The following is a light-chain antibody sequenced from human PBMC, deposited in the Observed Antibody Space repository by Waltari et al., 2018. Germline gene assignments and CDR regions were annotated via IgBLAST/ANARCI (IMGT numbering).Light chain of an antibody. CDR2: EVS. CDR3: MQSIQLPLFT. Sequence: TVLTQSPLSLSVTPGQPPSISCTSTQSLVHTDGKTYLYWYLQKAGQPPQLLIHEVSDRFTGVPPRFSGSGSGTDFTLKISRVEAEDVGIYYCMQSIQLPLFTFGPGTKVEIK. J-gene: IGKJ3*01. CDR1: QSLVHTDGKTY. V-gene: IGKV2D-29*01.